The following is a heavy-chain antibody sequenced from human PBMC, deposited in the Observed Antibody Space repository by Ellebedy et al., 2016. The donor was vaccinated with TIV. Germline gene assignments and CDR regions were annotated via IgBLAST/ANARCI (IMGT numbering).Heavy chain of an antibody. D-gene: IGHD3-22*01. J-gene: IGHJ4*02. V-gene: IGHV1-46*01. Sequence: AASVKVSCKASGYTFTSFYLHWLRQAPGQGLEWMGMISGGGTNYAEKFQGRLTMTRDTSTSTVSMDLNSLTSEDTAVYYCARGKSYYDSVNYDGGYYFDYWGQGTLVTVSS. CDR2: ISGGGT. CDR1: GYTFTSFY. CDR3: ARGKSYYDSVNYDGGYYFDY.